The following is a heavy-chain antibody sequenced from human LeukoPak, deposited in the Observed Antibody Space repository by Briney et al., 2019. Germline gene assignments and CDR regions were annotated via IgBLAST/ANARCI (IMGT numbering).Heavy chain of an antibody. J-gene: IGHJ4*02. CDR1: GGTFSSYA. V-gene: IGHV1-69*05. D-gene: IGHD3-22*01. Sequence: SVKVSCKASGGTFSSYAISWVRQAPGQGLEWMGRIIPIFGTANYAQKFRGRVTITTDESTSTAYMELSSLRSEDTAVYYCARAGYDSSGDFDYWGQGTLVTVSS. CDR3: ARAGYDSSGDFDY. CDR2: IIPIFGTA.